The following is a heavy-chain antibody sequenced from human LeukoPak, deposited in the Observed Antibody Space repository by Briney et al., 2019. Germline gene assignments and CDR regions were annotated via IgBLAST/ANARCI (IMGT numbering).Heavy chain of an antibody. CDR3: ARGAKNVRFLEWLSAEYFDY. V-gene: IGHV3-74*01. J-gene: IGHJ4*02. CDR1: GFTFGSYW. D-gene: IGHD3-3*01. CDR2: INSDGSST. Sequence: GGSLRLSCAASGFTFGSYWMHWVRQAPGKGLVWVSRINSDGSSTSYADSVKGRFTISRDNAKNTLYLQMNSLRAEDTAVYYCARGAKNVRFLEWLSAEYFDYWGQGTLVTVSS.